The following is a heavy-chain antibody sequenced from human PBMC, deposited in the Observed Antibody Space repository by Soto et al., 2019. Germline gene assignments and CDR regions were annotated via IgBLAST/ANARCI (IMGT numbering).Heavy chain of an antibody. Sequence: GRLIPSWPPCGFTVGDYAMSWFRQAAGKGLEWVGFIRSKGYGGTTQYAASVKGRFTISRDDSESIAYLQMDSLKTEDTALYYCARVGSASLMVVVIADHWGQGTQVTVSS. J-gene: IGHJ4*02. V-gene: IGHV3-49*03. CDR3: ARVGSASLMVVVIADH. D-gene: IGHD3-22*01. CDR1: GFTVGDYA. CDR2: IRSKGYGGTT.